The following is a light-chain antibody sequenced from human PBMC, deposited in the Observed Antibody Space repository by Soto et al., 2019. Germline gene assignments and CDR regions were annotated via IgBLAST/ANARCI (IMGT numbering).Light chain of an antibody. V-gene: IGKV3-15*01. CDR1: QSVNDN. J-gene: IGKJ4*01. CDR2: DAS. Sequence: IVMTQSPATLSVSPGERATLSCRASQSVNDNLAWYQQKLGQAPRLLIYDASTRATDIPARFSGSGSGTDFTLTIISLQSEDFAVYYCHQYKRWPSFGGGTKVEIK. CDR3: HQYKRWPS.